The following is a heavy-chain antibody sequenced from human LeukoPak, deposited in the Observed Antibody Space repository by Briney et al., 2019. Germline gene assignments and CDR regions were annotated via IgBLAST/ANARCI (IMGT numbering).Heavy chain of an antibody. D-gene: IGHD1-7*01. J-gene: IGHJ6*04. CDR3: ARGNSRYYYYGMDV. CDR1: GGSISSGGYS. V-gene: IGHV4-30-2*01. Sequence: PSETLSLTCAVSGGSISSGGYSWSWIRQPPGTGLEWIGYIYHSGSTYYNPSLKSRVTISVDRSKNQFSLELSSVTAADTAVYYCARGNSRYYYYGMDVWGKGTTVTVSS. CDR2: IYHSGST.